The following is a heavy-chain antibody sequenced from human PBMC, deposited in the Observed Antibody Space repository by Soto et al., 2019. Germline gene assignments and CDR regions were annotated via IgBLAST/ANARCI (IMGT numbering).Heavy chain of an antibody. V-gene: IGHV1-8*01. CDR2: MNSNSGNT. D-gene: IGHD6-13*01. CDR1: GYSFTSYD. CDR3: ESVPSIPAASIHDAFDI. J-gene: IGHJ3*02. Sequence: ASVKVSCKASGYSFTSYDINLVRQVTGQGLELMVWMNSNSGNTSYAQKFQGRVAMTRNTSISTAYMVLSSLISGDTAMYYYESVPSIPAASIHDAFDIWGQ.